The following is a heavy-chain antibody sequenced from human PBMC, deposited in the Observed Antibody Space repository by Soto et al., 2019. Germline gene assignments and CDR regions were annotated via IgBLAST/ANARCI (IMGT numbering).Heavy chain of an antibody. CDR1: GGSINNGNYY. D-gene: IGHD1-26*01. V-gene: IGHV4-31*03. CDR2: IHYGAST. CDR3: AREISGSLDY. Sequence: PSETLSLTCTVSGGSINNGNYYWSWIRQLPGKGLEWIGYIHYGASTYYNPSLKSRVTISIDTSKNQFSLRLSSVTAADTAVYYCAREISGSLDYWGQGTLVTVSS. J-gene: IGHJ4*02.